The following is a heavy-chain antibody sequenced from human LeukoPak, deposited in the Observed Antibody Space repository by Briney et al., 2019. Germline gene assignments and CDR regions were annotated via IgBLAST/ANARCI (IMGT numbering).Heavy chain of an antibody. D-gene: IGHD3-22*01. CDR1: RFTFSSYG. CDR3: GSGYLPDV. V-gene: IGHV3-7*01. CDR2: IKQDGSEK. J-gene: IGHJ6*04. Sequence: GGTLRLSCAASRFTFSSYGMSWVRQAPGKGLEWVANIKQDGSEKYYVDSVKGRFTISRDNAKNSLYLQMNSLRAEDTAVYYCGSGYLPDVWGKGTTVTVSS.